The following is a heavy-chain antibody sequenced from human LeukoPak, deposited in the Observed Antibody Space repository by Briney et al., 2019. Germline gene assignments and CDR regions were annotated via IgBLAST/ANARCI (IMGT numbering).Heavy chain of an antibody. CDR2: ISGGGGDT. CDR3: ARDLTYYNVTWYDAIDI. V-gene: IGHV3-23*01. J-gene: IGHJ3*02. CDR1: GFIFNINA. Sequence: GGSLRLSCAASGFIFNINAMSWVRQAPGKGLEWVSGISGGGGDTYYADSVKGRFTISRDNSKNTVYLQMSSLRAEDTAVYYCARDLTYYNVTWYDAIDIWGQGTMVTVSS. D-gene: IGHD1-14*01.